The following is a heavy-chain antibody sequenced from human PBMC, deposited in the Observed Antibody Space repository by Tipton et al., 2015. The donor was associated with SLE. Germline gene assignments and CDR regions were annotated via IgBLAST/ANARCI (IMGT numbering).Heavy chain of an antibody. Sequence: LVQSGAEVKKPGASVKVSCKASGYTFTSYGISWVRQAPGQGLEWMGWISAYNGNTNYAQKLQGRVTMTTDTSTSTAYMELRSLTSDDTAVFYCARNHRITGTKEAFDIWGQGTMVTVSS. CDR3: ARNHRITGTKEAFDI. J-gene: IGHJ3*02. CDR2: ISAYNGNT. CDR1: GYTFTSYG. V-gene: IGHV1-18*01. D-gene: IGHD1-7*01.